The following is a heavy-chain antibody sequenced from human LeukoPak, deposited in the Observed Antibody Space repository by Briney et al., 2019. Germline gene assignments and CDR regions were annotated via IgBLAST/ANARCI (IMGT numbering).Heavy chain of an antibody. D-gene: IGHD3-22*01. CDR2: IWYDGSNK. CDR1: GFTFRSYG. Sequence: GRSLRLSCAASGFTFRSYGMHWVRQAPGKGLEWVAVIWYDGSNKYYADSVKGRFTISRDNSKNTLYLQMNSLRAEDTAVYYCAKDGSAYYYDSSGYYPDYWGQGTLVTVSS. J-gene: IGHJ4*02. V-gene: IGHV3-33*06. CDR3: AKDGSAYYYDSSGYYPDY.